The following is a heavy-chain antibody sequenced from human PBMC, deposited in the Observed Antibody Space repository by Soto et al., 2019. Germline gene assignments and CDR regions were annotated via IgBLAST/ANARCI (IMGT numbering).Heavy chain of an antibody. J-gene: IGHJ6*02. D-gene: IGHD3-22*01. V-gene: IGHV1-18*04. CDR1: GYTFTSYG. Sequence: QVQLVQSGAEVKKPGASVKVSCKASGYTFTSYGISWVRQAPGQGLEWMGWISAYNGNTNYPQKLQGRVTMTTDTSTSTAYMELRSLRSDDAAVYYCARRGSDYYDVSGYYPNGGMDVWGQGTTVTVSS. CDR2: ISAYNGNT. CDR3: ARRGSDYYDVSGYYPNGGMDV.